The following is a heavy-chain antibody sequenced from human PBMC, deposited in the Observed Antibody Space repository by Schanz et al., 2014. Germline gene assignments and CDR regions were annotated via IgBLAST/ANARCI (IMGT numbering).Heavy chain of an antibody. CDR2: IKRDGSEK. Sequence: EVHLVESGGGLVQPGGSLRLSCATSGLTFTSAWMSWVRQAPGKGLEWVANIKRDGSEKNYLDSVKGRFTISRDNAKNSLFLQMNSLRAEDTAVYYCLAPDYGMDVWGQGTTVTVSS. V-gene: IGHV3-7*01. CDR1: GLTFTSAW. J-gene: IGHJ6*02. CDR3: LAPDYGMDV.